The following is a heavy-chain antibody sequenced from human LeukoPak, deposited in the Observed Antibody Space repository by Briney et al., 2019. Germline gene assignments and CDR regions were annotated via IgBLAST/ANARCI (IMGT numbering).Heavy chain of an antibody. Sequence: GGSLRLSCVASGFTASSIYMSWVRQAPGKGLEWVSVIYSGGSTYYADSVKGRFTIPRDNSKSTLYPQMNSLRAEDTAVYYCAKEYGYDYNYFYSMDVWGKGTTVTISS. CDR1: GFTASSIY. CDR3: AKEYGYDYNYFYSMDV. CDR2: IYSGGST. V-gene: IGHV3-53*01. J-gene: IGHJ6*03. D-gene: IGHD1-1*01.